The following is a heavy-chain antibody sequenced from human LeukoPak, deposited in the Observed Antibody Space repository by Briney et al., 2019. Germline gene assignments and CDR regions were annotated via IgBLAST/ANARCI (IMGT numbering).Heavy chain of an antibody. V-gene: IGHV3-9*01. Sequence: GGSLRLSCVASGFTFDDYAMHWVRQAPGKGLEWVSGISWNSGSIGYADSVKGRFTIFRDNAKNSLYLQMNSLRAEDTALYYCAKTLAAAGTSPDAFDIWGQGTMVTVSP. D-gene: IGHD6-13*01. CDR3: AKTLAAAGTSPDAFDI. CDR2: ISWNSGSI. CDR1: GFTFDDYA. J-gene: IGHJ3*02.